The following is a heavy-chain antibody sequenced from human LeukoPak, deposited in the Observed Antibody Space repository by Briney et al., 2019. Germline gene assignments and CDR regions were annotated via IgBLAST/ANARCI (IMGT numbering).Heavy chain of an antibody. CDR1: GFSFDAYP. CDR2: INEDGGKT. CDR3: LKKIDTLSTNAFDI. J-gene: IGHJ3*02. D-gene: IGHD3-3*02. V-gene: IGHV3-43*02. Sequence: GKSLTLSCAASGFSFDAYPMHWVRQAPPKGLQWVSLINEDGGKTFYADSLQGRFTISRDNSKNSLYLQMNSLSTEDTAVYYCLKKIDTLSTNAFDIWGQGTIVTVSS.